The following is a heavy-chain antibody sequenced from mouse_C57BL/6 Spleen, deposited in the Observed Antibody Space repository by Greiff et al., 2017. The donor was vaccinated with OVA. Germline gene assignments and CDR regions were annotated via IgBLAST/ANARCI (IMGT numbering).Heavy chain of an antibody. J-gene: IGHJ2*01. V-gene: IGHV1-5*01. CDR1: GYTFTSYW. D-gene: IGHD2-4*01. CDR2: IYPGNSDT. CDR3: TIHYDYDGYYFDY. Sequence: EVQLKESGTVLARPGASVKMSCKTSGYTFTSYWMHWVKQRPGQGLEWIGAIYPGNSDTSYNQKFKGKAKLTAVTSASTAYMELSSLTNEDSAVYYCTIHYDYDGYYFDYWGQGTTLTVSS.